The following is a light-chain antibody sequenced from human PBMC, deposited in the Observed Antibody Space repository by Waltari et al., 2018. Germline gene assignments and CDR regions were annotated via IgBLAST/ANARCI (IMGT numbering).Light chain of an antibody. CDR2: DTS. CDR1: QSVSNT. V-gene: IGKV3-11*01. J-gene: IGKJ5*01. Sequence: CRASQSVSNTLAWCQPTPGQAPRLLIYDTSKRAAGSPARFIGSGSGTDFTLTISSLEPEDFAVYDCQQRSNWITFGQGTRLEIK. CDR3: QQRSNWIT.